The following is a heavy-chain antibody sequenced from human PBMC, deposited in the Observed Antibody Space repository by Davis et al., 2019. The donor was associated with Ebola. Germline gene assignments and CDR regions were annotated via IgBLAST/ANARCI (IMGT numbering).Heavy chain of an antibody. D-gene: IGHD3-10*01. J-gene: IGHJ4*02. Sequence: PGGSLRLSCAASGFMFSSCGMNWVRQAPGKGLEWVSVIYSGGSTYYADSVKGRFTISRHNSKNTLYLQMNSLRAEDTAVYYCARGRFGELPFDYWGQGTLVTVSS. CDR2: IYSGGST. CDR3: ARGRFGELPFDY. CDR1: GFMFSSCG. V-gene: IGHV3-53*04.